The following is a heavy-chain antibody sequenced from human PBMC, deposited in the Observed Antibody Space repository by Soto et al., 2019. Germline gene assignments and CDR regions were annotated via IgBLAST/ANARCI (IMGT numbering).Heavy chain of an antibody. V-gene: IGHV4-59*01. Sequence: ETLSLTCTVSGGSISSYYWSWIRQPPGKGLEWIGYIYYSGSTNYNPSLKSRVTISVDTSKNQFSLKLSSVTAADTAVYYCARGRAAAGIVFDYWGQGTLVTVSS. CDR1: GGSISSYY. CDR2: IYYSGST. D-gene: IGHD6-13*01. J-gene: IGHJ4*02. CDR3: ARGRAAAGIVFDY.